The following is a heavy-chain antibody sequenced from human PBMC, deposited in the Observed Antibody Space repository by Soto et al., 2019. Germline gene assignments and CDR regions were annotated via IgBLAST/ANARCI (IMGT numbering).Heavy chain of an antibody. Sequence: QVQLVQSGAEVKKPGSSVKVSCKASGGTFSSYTISWVRQAPGQGLEWMGRIIPILGIANYAQKFQGRVPIPADKSTSTAYMELRSLRSEDTAVYYCAREYCSSTSCYRDYWGQGTLVTVSS. CDR3: AREYCSSTSCYRDY. D-gene: IGHD2-2*02. V-gene: IGHV1-69*02. J-gene: IGHJ4*02. CDR2: IIPILGIA. CDR1: GGTFSSYT.